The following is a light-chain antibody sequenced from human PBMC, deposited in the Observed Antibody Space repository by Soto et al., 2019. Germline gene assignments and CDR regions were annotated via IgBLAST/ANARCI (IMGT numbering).Light chain of an antibody. Sequence: VLTQSPVILSLSPGERATLSCRASQSCTNYVLAGYQQRPGQAPRLLVYGPSQRAIGIPGRFTGSGYGTDFSLPFCRMEPEECALYDCQQYGDEAAMFGLGTKGEI. J-gene: IGKJ1*01. V-gene: IGKV3-20*01. CDR3: QQYGDEAAM. CDR2: GPS. CDR1: QSCTNYV.